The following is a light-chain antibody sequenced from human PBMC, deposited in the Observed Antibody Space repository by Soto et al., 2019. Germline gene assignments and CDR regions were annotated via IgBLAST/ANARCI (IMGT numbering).Light chain of an antibody. V-gene: IGLV2-14*03. Sequence: QSALTQPASVSGSAGQSITISCSGTMRDVGAYNLVSWYQQHPGTAPKLLIYGNNNRPSGVPDRFSGSKSDTSASLAVTGLQAEDEADYYCQSYDSSLSAVLFGGGTKLTVL. CDR3: QSYDSSLSAVL. J-gene: IGLJ2*01. CDR2: GNN. CDR1: MRDVGAYNL.